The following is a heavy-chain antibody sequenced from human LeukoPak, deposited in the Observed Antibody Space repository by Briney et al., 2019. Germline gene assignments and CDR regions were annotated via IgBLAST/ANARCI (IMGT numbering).Heavy chain of an antibody. CDR2: ISGSGGST. CDR1: GFSVSSNY. V-gene: IGHV3-23*01. J-gene: IGHJ4*02. CDR3: AKDELAAVAGTFIFDY. D-gene: IGHD6-19*01. Sequence: GGSLRLSCAATGFSVSSNYMSWVRQAPGKGLEWVSAISGSGGSTYYADSVKGRFTISRDNSKNTLYLQMNSLRAEDTAVYYCAKDELAAVAGTFIFDYWGQGTLVTVSS.